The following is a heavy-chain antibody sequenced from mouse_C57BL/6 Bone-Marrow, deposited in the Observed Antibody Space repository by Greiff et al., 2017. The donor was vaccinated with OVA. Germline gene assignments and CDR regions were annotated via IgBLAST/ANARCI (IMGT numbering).Heavy chain of an antibody. CDR2: INPNNGGT. V-gene: IGHV1-22*01. D-gene: IGHD1-1*01. CDR3: AREGIYYYGSSFLYAMDY. J-gene: IGHJ4*01. CDR1: GYTFTDYN. Sequence: VQLQHSGPELVKPGASVKMSCKASGYTFTDYNMHWVKQSHGKSLEWIGYINPNNGGTSYNQKFKGKATLTVNKSSSTAYMELRSLTSEDSAVYYCAREGIYYYGSSFLYAMDYWGQGTSVTVSS.